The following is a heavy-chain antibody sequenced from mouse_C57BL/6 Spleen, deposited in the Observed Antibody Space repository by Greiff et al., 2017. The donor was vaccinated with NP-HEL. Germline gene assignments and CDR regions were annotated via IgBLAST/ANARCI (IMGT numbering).Heavy chain of an antibody. CDR2: INPSNGGT. CDR3: ARLDGRRRGFDY. V-gene: IGHV1-53*01. CDR1: GYTFTSYW. Sequence: QVQLQQSGTELVKPGASVKLSCKASGYTFTSYWMHWVKQRPGQGLEWIGNINPSNGGTNYNEKFKSKATLTVDKSSSTAYMQLSSLTSEDSAVYYCARLDGRRRGFDYWGQGTTLTVSS. J-gene: IGHJ2*01. D-gene: IGHD2-12*01.